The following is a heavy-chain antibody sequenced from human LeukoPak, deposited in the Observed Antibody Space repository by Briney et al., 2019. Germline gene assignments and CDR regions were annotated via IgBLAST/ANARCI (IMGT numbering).Heavy chain of an antibody. CDR2: ISSSGSTI. V-gene: IGHV3-48*03. D-gene: IGHD3-10*01. CDR3: ARGLDYYGSGSYTSPFDY. CDR1: GFTFSSYE. Sequence: LPGGSLRLSCAASGFTFSSYEMNWVRQAPGKGLEWVSYISSSGSTIYYADSVKGRFTISRDNAKNSLYLQMNSLRAEDTAVYYCARGLDYYGSGSYTSPFDYWGQGTLVTVSS. J-gene: IGHJ4*02.